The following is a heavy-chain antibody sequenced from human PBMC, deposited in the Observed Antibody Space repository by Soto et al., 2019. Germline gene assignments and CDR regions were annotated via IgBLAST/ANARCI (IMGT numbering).Heavy chain of an antibody. Sequence: QLQLQESGPGLVKPSETLSLTCTVSGGSISSSSYYWGWIRQPPGKVLEWIGGIYYSGSTYYNPSLKSRVTISVDTSKNQFSLKLSSATAADTAVYYCARRCSSTSCYARGAYFDYWGQGTLVTVSS. CDR1: GGSISSSSYY. CDR3: ARRCSSTSCYARGAYFDY. J-gene: IGHJ4*02. D-gene: IGHD2-2*01. V-gene: IGHV4-39*01. CDR2: IYYSGST.